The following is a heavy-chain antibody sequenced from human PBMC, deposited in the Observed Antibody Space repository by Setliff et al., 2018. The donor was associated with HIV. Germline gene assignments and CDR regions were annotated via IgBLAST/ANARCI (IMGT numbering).Heavy chain of an antibody. V-gene: IGHV4-61*01. J-gene: IGHJ3*02. Sequence: KPSETLSLTCTVSGVSISSGSYYWSWIRQPPGKGLEWIGSIYYSGSTNYNPSLKSRVTISVDTSKNQFSLKLSSVTAADTAVYYCARVVERMRMVYAFDIWGQGTMVTVSS. D-gene: IGHD2-8*01. CDR1: GVSISSGSYY. CDR2: IYYSGST. CDR3: ARVVERMRMVYAFDI.